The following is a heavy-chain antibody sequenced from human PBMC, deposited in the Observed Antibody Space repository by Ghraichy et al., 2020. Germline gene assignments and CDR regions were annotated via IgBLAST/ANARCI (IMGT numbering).Heavy chain of an antibody. Sequence: SETLSLICTVSGGSIRSHFWSWIRQSPGKGLEWISYISYTGTTNYSPSLGGRATISLDTSKNQFSLRLTAVTAADTAVYYCARRGRGYSFYYYGLGCWGPGTSVIVAS. CDR2: ISYTGTT. D-gene: IGHD5-12*01. CDR3: ARRGRGYSFYYYGLGC. J-gene: IGHJ6*02. CDR1: GGSIRSHF. V-gene: IGHV4-59*08.